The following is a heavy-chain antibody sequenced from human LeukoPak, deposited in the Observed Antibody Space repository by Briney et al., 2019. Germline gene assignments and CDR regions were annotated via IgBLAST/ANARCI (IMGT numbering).Heavy chain of an antibody. CDR2: IYYSGST. Sequence: SETLSLTCAVSGGSISSYYWSWIRQPPGKGLEWIGYIYYSGSTNYNPSLKSRVTISVDTSKNQFSLKLSSVTAADTAVYYCARTTEGGYTYDYFYYYMDVWGKGTTVTISS. CDR3: ARTTEGGYTYDYFYYYMDV. CDR1: GGSISSYY. V-gene: IGHV4-59*01. J-gene: IGHJ6*03. D-gene: IGHD5-18*01.